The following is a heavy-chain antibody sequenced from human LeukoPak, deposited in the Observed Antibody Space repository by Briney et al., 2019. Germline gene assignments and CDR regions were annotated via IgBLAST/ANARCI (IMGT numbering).Heavy chain of an antibody. D-gene: IGHD2-21*02. CDR1: GFTFSRYA. CDR3: AGVVEAYCGGDCSMFDY. J-gene: IGHJ4*02. Sequence: PGGSLRLSCAASGFTFSRYAMHWVRQAPGKGLEWVAIISYDGSNKYYADSVKGRFTISRDSSKSTLFLQMNSLRAEDTAVYYCAGVVEAYCGGDCSMFDYWGQGTLVTVSS. CDR2: ISYDGSNK. V-gene: IGHV3-30*04.